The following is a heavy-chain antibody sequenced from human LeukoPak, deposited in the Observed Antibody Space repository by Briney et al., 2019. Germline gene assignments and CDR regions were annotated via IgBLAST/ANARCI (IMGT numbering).Heavy chain of an antibody. Sequence: SETLSLICTVSGGSITSAGYYWSWIRRHPGKGLDWIGYIYDSGRTYYNPSLKSRLTISVDTSKNQFSVKLSSVTAADTAVYYCARGEYYGSGSYNAFDMWGQGTLVTVS. CDR1: GGSITSAGYY. CDR3: ARGEYYGSGSYNAFDM. J-gene: IGHJ3*02. V-gene: IGHV4-31*03. D-gene: IGHD3-10*01. CDR2: IYDSGRT.